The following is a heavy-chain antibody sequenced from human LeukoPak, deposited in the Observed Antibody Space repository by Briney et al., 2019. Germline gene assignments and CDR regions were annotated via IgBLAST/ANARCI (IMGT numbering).Heavy chain of an antibody. D-gene: IGHD4-17*01. J-gene: IGHJ5*02. CDR2: IYTSGST. CDR1: GGSISSYY. CDR3: ARDRAYGDETGWFDP. V-gene: IGHV4-4*07. Sequence: SETLSLTCTVSGGSISSYYWSWIRQPAGKGLEWIGRIYTSGSTNYNPSLKSRVTMSVDTSKNQFSLKLSSVTAADTAVYYCARDRAYGDETGWFDPWGQGTLVTASS.